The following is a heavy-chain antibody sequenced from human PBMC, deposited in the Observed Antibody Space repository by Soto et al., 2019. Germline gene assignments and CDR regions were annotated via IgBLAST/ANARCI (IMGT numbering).Heavy chain of an antibody. CDR3: ARGWNDFPH. V-gene: IGHV1-69*01. CDR2: IIPVFGTA. CDR1: GGTFSSYA. J-gene: IGHJ1*01. Sequence: QVQLVQSGAEVKKPGSSVKVSCKASGGTFSSYAISWVRQAPGQGLECMGGIIPVFGTANYAQKFQGRVTINADESTSTVYMELSILRSEETTVYFCARGWNDFPHWGQGTLVTVSS. D-gene: IGHD1-1*01.